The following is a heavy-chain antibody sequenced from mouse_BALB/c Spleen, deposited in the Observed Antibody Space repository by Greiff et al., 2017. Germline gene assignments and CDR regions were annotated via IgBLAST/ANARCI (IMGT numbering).Heavy chain of an antibody. J-gene: IGHJ3*01. CDR1: GFTFSSYT. D-gene: IGHD1-2*01. CDR3: TRGGLITTATWFAY. Sequence: EVMLVESGGGLVKPGGSLKLSCAASGFTFSSYTMSWVRQTPEKRLEWVATISSGGSYTYYPDSVKGRFTISRDNAKNTLYLQMSSLKSEDTAMYYCTRGGLITTATWFAYWGQGTLVTVSA. V-gene: IGHV5-6-4*01. CDR2: ISSGGSYT.